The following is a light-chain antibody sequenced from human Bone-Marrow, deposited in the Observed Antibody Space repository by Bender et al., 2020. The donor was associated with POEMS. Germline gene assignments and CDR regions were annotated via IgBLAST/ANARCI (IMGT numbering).Light chain of an antibody. Sequence: QSALTQPASVSGSPGQSITISCTGTSSDVGSYNLVSWYQQHPGKAPKVMIYEVTKRPSGVPDRFSGSKSGNAASLTVSGLQAEDEADYYCSSYTSRQTWVFGGGTKLTVL. CDR2: EVT. V-gene: IGLV2-14*02. CDR1: SSDVGSYNL. CDR3: SSYTSRQTWV. J-gene: IGLJ3*02.